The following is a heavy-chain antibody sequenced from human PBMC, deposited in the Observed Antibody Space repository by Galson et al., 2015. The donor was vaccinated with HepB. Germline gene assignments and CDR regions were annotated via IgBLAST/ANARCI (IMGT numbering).Heavy chain of an antibody. CDR3: AYGVDV. CDR1: GDSVSANTAV. V-gene: IGHV6-1*01. CDR2: TYYRSKWQK. J-gene: IGHJ6*02. Sequence: CAISGDSVSANTAVWNWIRQSPSRGLEWLGRTYYRSKWQKDYAVSMKSRITISTDTSRNQVSLQLNSMGPEDTAVYYCAYGVDVWGQGTTVTVSS.